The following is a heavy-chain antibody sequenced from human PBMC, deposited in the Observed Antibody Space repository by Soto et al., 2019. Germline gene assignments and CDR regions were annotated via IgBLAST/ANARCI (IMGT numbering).Heavy chain of an antibody. CDR1: GYTFTSYG. D-gene: IGHD6-6*01. V-gene: IGHV1-69*06. J-gene: IGHJ6*02. CDR2: IIPIFGTA. Sequence: RASVKVSCKASGYTFTSYGISWVRQAPGQGLEWMGGIIPIFGTANYAQKFQGRVTITADKSTSTAYMELSSLRSEDTAVYYCAQYSSSPVYYYYGMDVWGQGTTVTVSS. CDR3: AQYSSSPVYYYYGMDV.